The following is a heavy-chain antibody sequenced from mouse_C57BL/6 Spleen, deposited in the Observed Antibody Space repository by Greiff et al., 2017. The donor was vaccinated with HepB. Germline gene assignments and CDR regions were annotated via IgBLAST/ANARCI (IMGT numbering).Heavy chain of an antibody. CDR2: IDPNSGGT. Sequence: VQLQQPGAELVKPGASVKLSCKASGYTFTSYWMHWVKQRPGRGLEWIGRIDPNSGGTKYNEKFKSKATLTVDKPSSTAYMQLSSLTSEDSAVYYCERERGLYYDYDEGYAMDYWGQGTSVTVSS. CDR3: ERERGLYYDYDEGYAMDY. J-gene: IGHJ4*01. V-gene: IGHV1-72*01. D-gene: IGHD2-4*01. CDR1: GYTFTSYW.